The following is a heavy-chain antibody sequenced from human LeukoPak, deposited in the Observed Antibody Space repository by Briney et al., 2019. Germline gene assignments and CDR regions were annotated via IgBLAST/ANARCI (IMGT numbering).Heavy chain of an antibody. CDR1: GFTFSSYA. Sequence: GGSLRLSCAASGFTFSSYAMSWVRQAPGKGLEWVSAISGSGGSTYYADSVKGRFTISRDNSKNTLYLQMNSLRVEDTAVYYCAKHGEAYGDSKTDYWGQGTLVTVSS. D-gene: IGHD4-17*01. J-gene: IGHJ4*02. CDR3: AKHGEAYGDSKTDY. V-gene: IGHV3-23*01. CDR2: ISGSGGST.